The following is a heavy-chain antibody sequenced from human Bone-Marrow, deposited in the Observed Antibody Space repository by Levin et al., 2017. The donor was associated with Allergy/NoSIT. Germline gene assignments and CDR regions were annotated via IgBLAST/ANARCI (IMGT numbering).Heavy chain of an antibody. V-gene: IGHV3-53*01. Sequence: GGSLRLSCAASGFTVSSNFMTWVRQAPGKGLEWVSGIYSGGSTYYADSVKGRFTLSRDISKNTLYLLMNSLRAEDTAVYYCARDMMQGTGPWSRNYYYYYYMDVWGKGTAVTVSS. J-gene: IGHJ6*03. CDR1: GFTVSSNF. CDR2: IYSGGST. CDR3: ARDMMQGTGPWSRNYYYYYYMDV. D-gene: IGHD3-3*01.